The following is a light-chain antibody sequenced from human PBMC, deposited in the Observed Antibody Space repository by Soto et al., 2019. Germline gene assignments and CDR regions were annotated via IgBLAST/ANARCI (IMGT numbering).Light chain of an antibody. CDR3: QQYGTSPIT. V-gene: IGKV3-20*01. Sequence: ENVLTQSPGTLSLSPGERATLSCRASQTVSSYLTWYQQRPGQAPRLLISGASRRATGIPDRFSGCGSGTDFTLTISRLEPEDFALYYCQQYGTSPITFGQGTRLEIK. CDR2: GAS. J-gene: IGKJ5*01. CDR1: QTVSSY.